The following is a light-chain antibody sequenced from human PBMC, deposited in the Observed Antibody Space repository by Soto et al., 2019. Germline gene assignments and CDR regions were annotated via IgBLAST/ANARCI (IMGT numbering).Light chain of an antibody. CDR2: AVS. J-gene: IGLJ2*01. V-gene: IGLV2-14*03. CDR3: SSFTTSSHVV. Sequence: QSALTQPASVSGPPGQSITISCTGTSSDIGADNSVSWYQQHPGKAPQLMIYAVSHRPSRVSSRFSGSKSGNTISLTISGIQAEDEADYYCSSFTTSSHVVFGGGTKVTVL. CDR1: SSDIGADNS.